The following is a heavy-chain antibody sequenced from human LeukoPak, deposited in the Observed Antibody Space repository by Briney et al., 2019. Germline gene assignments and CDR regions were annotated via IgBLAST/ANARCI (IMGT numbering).Heavy chain of an antibody. Sequence: GSLRLSCAASGFTFSGSAMHWVRQASGKGLEWVGRIRSKANSYATAYAASVKGRFTISRDDSKNTAYLQMNSLKTEDTAVYYCTRLGFTPSGGSPYYYYYYYMDVWGKGTTVTVSS. CDR2: IRSKANSYAT. CDR3: TRLGFTPSGGSPYYYYYYYMDV. J-gene: IGHJ6*03. V-gene: IGHV3-73*01. D-gene: IGHD1-26*01. CDR1: GFTFSGSA.